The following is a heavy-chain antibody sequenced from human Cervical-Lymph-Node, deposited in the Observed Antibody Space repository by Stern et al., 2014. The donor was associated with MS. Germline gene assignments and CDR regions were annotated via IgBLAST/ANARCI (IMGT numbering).Heavy chain of an antibody. CDR3: ARGELKEGLVRGMDV. J-gene: IGHJ6*02. Sequence: QVQLVESGAEVTKPGSSVKVSCKASGGTFSSYAISWVRQAPGKGLEWMGGVIPIFGTANDAQKFQGRVTITADESTSTAYMELSSLRSEDTAVYYCARGELKEGLVRGMDVWGQGTTVTVSS. CDR1: GGTFSSYA. CDR2: VIPIFGTA. D-gene: IGHD1-26*01. V-gene: IGHV1-69*01.